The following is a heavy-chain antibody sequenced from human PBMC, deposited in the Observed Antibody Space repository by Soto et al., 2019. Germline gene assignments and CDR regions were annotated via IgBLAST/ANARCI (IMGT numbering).Heavy chain of an antibody. CDR2: ISYDGSNK. Sequence: QVQLVESGGGVVQPGRSLRLSCAASGFTFSSYAMHWVRQAPGKGLEWVAVISYDGSNKYYADSVKGRFAISRDNSKNTLYLQMNSLRAEDTAVYYCAREDNWFATSGYFDYWGQGTLVTVSS. CDR3: AREDNWFATSGYFDY. J-gene: IGHJ4*02. D-gene: IGHD1-20*01. CDR1: GFTFSSYA. V-gene: IGHV3-30*09.